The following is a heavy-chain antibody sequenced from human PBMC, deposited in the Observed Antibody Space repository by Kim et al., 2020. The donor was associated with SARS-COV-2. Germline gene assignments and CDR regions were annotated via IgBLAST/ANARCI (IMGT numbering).Heavy chain of an antibody. CDR1: GFTFGDYA. V-gene: IGHV3-9*01. D-gene: IGHD6-13*01. J-gene: IGHJ5*02. Sequence: GGSLRLSCAASGFTFGDYAMHWVRQAPGKGLEWVSGISWNSGSIGYADSVKGRFTISRDNAKNSLYLQMNSLRAEDTALYYCAKAYSSSWGFQGGVWFDPWGQGTLVTVSS. CDR2: ISWNSGSI. CDR3: AKAYSSSWGFQGGVWFDP.